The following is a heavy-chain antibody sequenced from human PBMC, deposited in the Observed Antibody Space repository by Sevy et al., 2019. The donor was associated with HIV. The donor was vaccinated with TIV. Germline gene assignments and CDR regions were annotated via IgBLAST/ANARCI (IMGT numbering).Heavy chain of an antibody. V-gene: IGHV3-7*01. CDR3: AGYKTRGY. Sequence: GGSLRLSCTVSGFSFRNYWMSWVRQAPGKGLEWVANIKEDGSEKHYVDSVKGRFTISRDNTKNSLFLQMNSLRAEDTALYYCAGYKTRGYWGQGTLVTVSS. CDR1: GFSFRNYW. J-gene: IGHJ4*02. CDR2: IKEDGSEK. D-gene: IGHD1-1*01.